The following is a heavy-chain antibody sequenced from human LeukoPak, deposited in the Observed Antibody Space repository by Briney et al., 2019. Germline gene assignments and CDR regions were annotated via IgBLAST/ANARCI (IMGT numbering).Heavy chain of an antibody. CDR3: ARNTGGTAYYDN. V-gene: IGHV3-48*02. J-gene: IGHJ4*02. D-gene: IGHD1-14*01. Sequence: PGGSLRLSCAASGFTFTSYDMNWVRQAPGKGLEWLSYIDTTTSDIHYADSVKGRFTISRDNAENSVFLQMNNLRDEGTAVYYCARNTGGTAYYDNWGQGTLVTVSS. CDR1: GFTFTSYD. CDR2: IDTTTSDI.